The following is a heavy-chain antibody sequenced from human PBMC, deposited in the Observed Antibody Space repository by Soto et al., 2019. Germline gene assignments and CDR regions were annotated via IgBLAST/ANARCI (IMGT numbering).Heavy chain of an antibody. CDR3: ARDNSVMAFDI. V-gene: IGHV3-30-3*01. CDR1: GFTFSSYA. D-gene: IGHD2-21*01. J-gene: IGHJ3*02. Sequence: PGGSLRLSCAASGFTFSSYAMHWVRQAPAKGLEWVAVISYDGSNKYYADSVKRRFTISRDNSKNTLYLQMNSLRAEDTDVYYCARDNSVMAFDIRGQGTMLTVSS. CDR2: ISYDGSNK.